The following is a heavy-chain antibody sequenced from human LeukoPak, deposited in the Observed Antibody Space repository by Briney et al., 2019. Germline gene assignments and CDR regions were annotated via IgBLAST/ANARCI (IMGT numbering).Heavy chain of an antibody. D-gene: IGHD5-24*01. J-gene: IGHJ4*02. CDR2: IYTSGST. Sequence: SETLSLTCTVSGGSISSSSYYWSWIRQPAGKGLEWIGRIYTSGSTNYNPSLKSRVTISVDTSKNQFSLKLSSVTAADTAVYYCARVARDGYNFFDYWGQGTLVTVSS. CDR1: GGSISSSSYY. CDR3: ARVARDGYNFFDY. V-gene: IGHV4-61*02.